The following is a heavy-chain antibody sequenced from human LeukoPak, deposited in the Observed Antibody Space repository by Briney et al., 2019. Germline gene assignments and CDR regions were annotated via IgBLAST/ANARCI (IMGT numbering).Heavy chain of an antibody. Sequence: PGGSLRLSCAASGFTFNTFGMNWVRQAPGKGLEWISYISSCSTSIHYADSVKGRFTISRDNAKNSLYLQMNSLRAEDAAVYYCARDPVVGANALDYWGXGTLVTVSS. D-gene: IGHD1-26*01. V-gene: IGHV3-48*01. CDR1: GFTFNTFG. CDR2: ISSCSTSI. CDR3: ARDPVVGANALDY. J-gene: IGHJ4*01.